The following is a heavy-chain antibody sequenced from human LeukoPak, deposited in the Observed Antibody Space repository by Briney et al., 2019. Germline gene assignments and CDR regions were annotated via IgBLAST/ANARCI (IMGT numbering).Heavy chain of an antibody. CDR3: ARSGGSGSHYARYYYYYMDV. V-gene: IGHV7-4-1*02. J-gene: IGHJ6*03. Sequence: ASVKVSCKASGYTFTSYAMNWVRQAPGQGLEWMGWINTNTGNPTYAQGFTGRFVFSLDTSVSTAYLQISSLKAEDTAVYYCARSGGSGSHYARYYYYYMDVWGKGTTVTVSS. D-gene: IGHD3-10*01. CDR1: GYTFTSYA. CDR2: INTNTGNP.